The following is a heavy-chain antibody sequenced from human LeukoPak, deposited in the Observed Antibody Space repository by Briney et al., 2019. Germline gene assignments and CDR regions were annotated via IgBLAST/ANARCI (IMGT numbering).Heavy chain of an antibody. CDR2: LSDSGGST. CDR3: ARVGASTGAFDI. V-gene: IGHV3-23*01. CDR1: GFTFSSCG. D-gene: IGHD1-26*01. J-gene: IGHJ3*02. Sequence: PGGSLRLSCAASGFTFSSCGMSWVRQAPGKGLEWVSALSDSGGSTFYADSVKGRFTISRDNAKNTLYLQMNSLRAEDTAVYYCARVGASTGAFDIWGQGTMVTVSS.